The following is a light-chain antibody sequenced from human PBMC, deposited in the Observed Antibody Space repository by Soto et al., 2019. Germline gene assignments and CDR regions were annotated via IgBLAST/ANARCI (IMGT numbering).Light chain of an antibody. CDR3: QQYGSSPT. CDR2: GAS. CDR1: QSVRSSF. J-gene: IGKJ4*01. Sequence: EIVLTQSPGTLSLSPGEEATLSCRASQSVRSSFLAWYQQKPGQAPSLLIYGASSRATGIPDRFSGGGSGTDFTLTNSRLEPEDLAVYYCQQYGSSPTFGGGTKVEIK. V-gene: IGKV3-20*01.